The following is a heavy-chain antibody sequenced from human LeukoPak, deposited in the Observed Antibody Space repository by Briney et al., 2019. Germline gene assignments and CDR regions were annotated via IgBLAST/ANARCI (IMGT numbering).Heavy chain of an antibody. J-gene: IGHJ4*02. CDR3: AREVTAPGDYFDY. Sequence: PSETLSLTCSVSGGSLSSSNYYWGWIRQTPGKGLEWIGRIYYSGSAYDNPSFKSRVTLSIDRSKNQFSLKLSSVTAADTAVYSCAREVTAPGDYFDYWGQGTLVTVSS. V-gene: IGHV4-39*07. CDR2: IYYSGSA. D-gene: IGHD6-13*01. CDR1: GGSLSSSNYY.